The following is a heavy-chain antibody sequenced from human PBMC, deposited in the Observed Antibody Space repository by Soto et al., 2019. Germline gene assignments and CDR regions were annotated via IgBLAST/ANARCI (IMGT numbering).Heavy chain of an antibody. V-gene: IGHV3-33*01. CDR2: IWYDGSKT. CDR1: GFTFSNYG. J-gene: IGHJ6*02. Sequence: QVQLVESGGGVVQPGRSLRLFCAASGFTFSNYGMHWVRQAPGKGLEWVAVIWYDGSKTYYGDSVKGRLTISRDNSENTRYLQINSLRADDTAVYYCARGNIKSYGMDVWGQGTTVIVSS. CDR3: ARGNIKSYGMDV.